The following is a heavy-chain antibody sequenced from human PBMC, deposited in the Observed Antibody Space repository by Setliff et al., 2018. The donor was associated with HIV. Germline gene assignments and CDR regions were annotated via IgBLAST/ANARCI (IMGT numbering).Heavy chain of an antibody. CDR2: IYYSGST. D-gene: IGHD3-10*01. CDR3: ARDGPLEGSYRYYYYYMDV. V-gene: IGHV4-59*11. J-gene: IGHJ6*03. Sequence: PSETLSLTCTVSGGSISSHYWSWIRQPPGKGLEWIGYIYYSGSTNYNPSLKSRVTISVDTYKNQFSLKLSSVTAADTAVYYCARDGPLEGSYRYYYYYMDVWGKGTTVTVSS. CDR1: GGSISSHY.